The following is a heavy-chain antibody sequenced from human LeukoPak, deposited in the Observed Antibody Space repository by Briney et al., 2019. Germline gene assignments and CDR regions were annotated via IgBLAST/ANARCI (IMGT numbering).Heavy chain of an antibody. J-gene: IGHJ6*02. CDR2: IYTSGST. Sequence: SQTLSLNCTVSGGSISSGRYYWSWIRQPAGKGLEWIGRIYTSGSTNYNPSLKSRVTISVDTSKNQFSLKLSSVTAADTAVYYCARDRCSSTSCYAYYYYGMDVWGQGTTVTVSS. CDR1: GGSISSGRYY. CDR3: ARDRCSSTSCYAYYYYGMDV. D-gene: IGHD2-2*01. V-gene: IGHV4-61*02.